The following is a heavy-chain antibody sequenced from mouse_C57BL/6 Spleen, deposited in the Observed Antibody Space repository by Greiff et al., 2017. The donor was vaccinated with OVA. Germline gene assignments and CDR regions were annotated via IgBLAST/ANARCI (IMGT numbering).Heavy chain of an antibody. CDR3: ARPPTTGGYFDV. D-gene: IGHD1-1*01. CDR1: GYTFTDYY. Sequence: VQLQQSGPELVKPGASVKISCKASGYTFTDYYMNWVKQSHGQSLEWIGDINPNNGGTSYNQKFKGKATLTVDKSSSTAYMELRSLTSEDSAVYYCARPPTTGGYFDVWGTGTTVTVSS. J-gene: IGHJ1*03. CDR2: INPNNGGT. V-gene: IGHV1-26*01.